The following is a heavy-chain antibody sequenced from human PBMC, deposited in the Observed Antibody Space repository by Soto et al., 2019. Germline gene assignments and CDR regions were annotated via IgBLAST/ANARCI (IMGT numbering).Heavy chain of an antibody. CDR2: INGDGRRT. CDR3: SREALWFGESPKS. D-gene: IGHD3-10*01. Sequence: EVQLVESGGGSVQTGGSLRISCAASGFTFGSYWMDWVRQAPGKGLMWVSRINGDGRRTNYADSVKGRFTISRDNAKNTLYLEMNSLRADDTAVYYCSREALWFGESPKSGGQGTLVTVSS. V-gene: IGHV3-74*01. CDR1: GFTFGSYW. J-gene: IGHJ4*02.